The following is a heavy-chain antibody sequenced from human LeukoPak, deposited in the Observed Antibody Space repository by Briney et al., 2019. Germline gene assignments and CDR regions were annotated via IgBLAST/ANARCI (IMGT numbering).Heavy chain of an antibody. V-gene: IGHV3-48*01. J-gene: IGHJ4*02. CDR1: GFTFSSYG. CDR3: ARVLHKRNYDSSVYYGY. Sequence: GGSLRLSCAASGFTFSSYGMNWVRQAPGKGLEWVSYISSSSTTIYYADSVKGRFTISRDNAKNSLYLQMNSLRAEDTAVYYCARVLHKRNYDSSVYYGYWGQGTLVTVSS. D-gene: IGHD3-22*01. CDR2: ISSSSTTI.